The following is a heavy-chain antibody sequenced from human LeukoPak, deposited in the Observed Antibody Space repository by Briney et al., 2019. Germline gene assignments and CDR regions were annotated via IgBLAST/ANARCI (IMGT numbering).Heavy chain of an antibody. J-gene: IGHJ4*02. CDR1: GFTFNDYA. CDR3: ARDGPAVAFDY. V-gene: IGHV3-9*01. D-gene: IGHD6-19*01. Sequence: GGSLRLSCAASGFTFNDYAMHWVRQAPGKGLEWVSHISWNSGIVGYADSVKGRFTISRDNAKNSLFLQMNSLRGEDTAVYYCARDGPAVAFDYWGQGTLVTVSS. CDR2: ISWNSGIV.